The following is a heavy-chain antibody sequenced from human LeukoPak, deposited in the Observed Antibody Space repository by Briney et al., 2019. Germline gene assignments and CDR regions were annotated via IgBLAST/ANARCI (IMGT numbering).Heavy chain of an antibody. Sequence: RGESLKISCKGSGYSFTSYLIGWVRQMPGKGLEWMGIIYPGDSDTRYSPSFQGQVTISADKSISTAYLQWSSLKASDTAMYYCARHGVYSSSWTDYWGQGTLVTVSS. V-gene: IGHV5-51*01. D-gene: IGHD6-13*01. CDR2: IYPGDSDT. J-gene: IGHJ4*02. CDR1: GYSFTSYL. CDR3: ARHGVYSSSWTDY.